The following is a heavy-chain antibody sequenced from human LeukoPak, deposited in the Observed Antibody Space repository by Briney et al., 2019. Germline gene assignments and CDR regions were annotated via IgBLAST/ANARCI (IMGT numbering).Heavy chain of an antibody. CDR1: GYTFSSCA. J-gene: IGHJ4*02. Sequence: SVKVSCKASGYTFSSCAINWVRQAPGQGLEWMGGIIPIFGTANYAQKFQGRVTITADESTSTAYMELSSLRSEDTAVYYCARFSGYDSFYHYWGQGTLVTVSS. CDR2: IIPIFGTA. CDR3: ARFSGYDSFYHY. V-gene: IGHV1-69*13. D-gene: IGHD5-12*01.